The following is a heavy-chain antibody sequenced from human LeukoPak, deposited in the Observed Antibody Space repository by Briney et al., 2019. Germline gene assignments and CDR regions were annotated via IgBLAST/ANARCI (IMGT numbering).Heavy chain of an antibody. Sequence: ASVKVSCKASGYIFTGYYMHWVRQAPGQGLEWMGWINANSGGTKYAQKFQGRVTMTRDTSISTAYMELSRLRSDDTAVYYCARGQIAAAGTDDYWGQGTLVTVSS. J-gene: IGHJ4*02. CDR2: INANSGGT. D-gene: IGHD6-13*01. CDR3: ARGQIAAAGTDDY. CDR1: GYIFTGYY. V-gene: IGHV1-2*02.